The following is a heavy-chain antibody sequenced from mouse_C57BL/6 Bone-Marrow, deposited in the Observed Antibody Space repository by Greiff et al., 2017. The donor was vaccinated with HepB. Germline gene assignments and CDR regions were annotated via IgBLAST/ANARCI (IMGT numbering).Heavy chain of an antibody. V-gene: IGHV1-76*01. CDR3: AEGGY. Sequence: VMLVESGAELVRPGASVKLSCKASGYTFTDYYINWVKQRPGQGLEWIARIYPGSGNTYYNEKFKGKATLTAEKSSSTAYMQLSSLTSEDSAVYFCAEGGYWGQGTLVTVSA. CDR1: GYTFTDYY. CDR2: IYPGSGNT. J-gene: IGHJ3*01.